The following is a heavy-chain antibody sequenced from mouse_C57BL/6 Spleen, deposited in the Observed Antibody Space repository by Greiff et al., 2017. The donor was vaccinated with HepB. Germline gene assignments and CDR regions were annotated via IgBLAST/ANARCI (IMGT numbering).Heavy chain of an antibody. J-gene: IGHJ3*01. CDR1: GYTFTSYW. V-gene: IGHV1-61*01. CDR3: ARREYYVSSYAWCAY. CDR2: IYPSDSET. D-gene: IGHD1-1*01. Sequence: QVQLQQPGAELVRPGSSVKLSCKASGYTFTSYWMDWVKQSPGQCLEWIGNIYPSDSETHYNQKFKDKATLTVDKYSSTAYMQLSSLTSEDSAVYYCARREYYVSSYAWCAYWGQGTLVTVSA.